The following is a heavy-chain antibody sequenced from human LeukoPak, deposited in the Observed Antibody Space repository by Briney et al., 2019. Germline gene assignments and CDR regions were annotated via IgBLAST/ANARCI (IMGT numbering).Heavy chain of an antibody. CDR3: ARGGYCSSASCRYNWFDP. J-gene: IGHJ5*02. Sequence: ASVKVSCKASGYTFTGYGISWVRQAPGQGLEWMGWMNPNSGNTGYAQKFQGRVTMTRNTSISTAYMELSSLRSEDTAVYYCARGGYCSSASCRYNWFDPWGQGTLVTVSS. CDR1: GYTFTGYG. D-gene: IGHD2-2*01. V-gene: IGHV1-8*02. CDR2: MNPNSGNT.